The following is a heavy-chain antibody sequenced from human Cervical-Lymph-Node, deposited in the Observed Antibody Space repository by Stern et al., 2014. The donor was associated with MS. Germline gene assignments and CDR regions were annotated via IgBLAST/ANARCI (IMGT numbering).Heavy chain of an antibody. CDR2: INHSGST. Sequence: QVQLQQWGAGLLKPSETLSLTCAVYGGSFSGYYWSWIRQPPGKGLEWIGEINHSGSTNYNPSLKSRVTISVDTSKNQFSLKLSYVTAADTAVYYCAREGLYSSSWYVVWGQGTLVTVSS. V-gene: IGHV4-34*01. CDR1: GGSFSGYY. D-gene: IGHD6-13*01. J-gene: IGHJ4*02. CDR3: AREGLYSSSWYVV.